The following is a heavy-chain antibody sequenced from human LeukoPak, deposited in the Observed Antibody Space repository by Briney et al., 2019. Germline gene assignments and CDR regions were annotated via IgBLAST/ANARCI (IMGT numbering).Heavy chain of an antibody. CDR1: GFTFSDYY. Sequence: GGSLRLSCAASGFTFSDYYMSWIRQAPGKGLEWLSYISGSGSTIYYAESVKGRFTISRDNAKNSLYLQMNSLRAEDTAIYYCAKRSSTSSGYFDFWGRGTLVTVSS. CDR2: ISGSGSTI. J-gene: IGHJ4*02. V-gene: IGHV3-11*01. D-gene: IGHD3-22*01. CDR3: AKRSSTSSGYFDF.